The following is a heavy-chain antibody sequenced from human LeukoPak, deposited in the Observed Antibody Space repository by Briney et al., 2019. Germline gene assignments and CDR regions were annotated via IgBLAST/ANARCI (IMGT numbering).Heavy chain of an antibody. J-gene: IGHJ5*02. CDR2: IYYSGST. Sequence: SETLSLTCTVSGGSISSDNYYWGWIRQPPGKGLKFIGSIYYSGSTYYNPSLKSRVTISVDTSKDKFSLKLSSVTAADTAVYYCARQMYYGSGSYYILRWFDPWGQGTLVTVS. D-gene: IGHD3-10*01. V-gene: IGHV4-39*01. CDR3: ARQMYYGSGSYYILRWFDP. CDR1: GGSISSDNYY.